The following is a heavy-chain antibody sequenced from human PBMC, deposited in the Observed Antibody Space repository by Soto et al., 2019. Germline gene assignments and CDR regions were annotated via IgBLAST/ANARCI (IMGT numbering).Heavy chain of an antibody. Sequence: SVKVSCKASGGTFSSYAISWVRQATGQGLEWMGGIIPIFGTANYAQKFQGRVTITADESTSTAYMELSSLRSEDTAVYYCARVTVNHYYYYYGMDVWGQGTTVTVSS. J-gene: IGHJ6*02. D-gene: IGHD4-17*01. V-gene: IGHV1-69*13. CDR2: IIPIFGTA. CDR1: GGTFSSYA. CDR3: ARVTVNHYYYYYGMDV.